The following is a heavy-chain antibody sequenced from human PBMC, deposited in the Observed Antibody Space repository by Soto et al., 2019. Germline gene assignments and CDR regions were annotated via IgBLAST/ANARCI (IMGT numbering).Heavy chain of an antibody. V-gene: IGHV1-8*01. CDR1: GYTFTSYD. D-gene: IGHD6-6*01. Sequence: ASVKVSCKASGYTFTSYDINWVRQATGQGLEWMGWMNPNSGNTGYAQKFQGRVTMTRNTSISTAYMELSSLRSEDTAVYYCARVGLGRGAARRHGRVAGYYYMDVWGKGTTVTVSS. CDR3: ARVGLGRGAARRHGRVAGYYYMDV. J-gene: IGHJ6*03. CDR2: MNPNSGNT.